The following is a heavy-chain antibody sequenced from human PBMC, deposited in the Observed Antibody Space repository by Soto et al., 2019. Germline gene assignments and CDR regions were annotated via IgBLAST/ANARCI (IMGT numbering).Heavy chain of an antibody. D-gene: IGHD1-1*01. Sequence: ASVKVSCKASGYTFTSYGISWVRQAPGQGLEWMGWISAGNGNTKYSQKFQGRVTITRDTSASTAYMELSSLRSEDTAVYYCASSTGTPYYFDYWGQGTLVTVSS. CDR2: ISAGNGNT. CDR3: ASSTGTPYYFDY. V-gene: IGHV1-3*01. CDR1: GYTFTSYG. J-gene: IGHJ4*02.